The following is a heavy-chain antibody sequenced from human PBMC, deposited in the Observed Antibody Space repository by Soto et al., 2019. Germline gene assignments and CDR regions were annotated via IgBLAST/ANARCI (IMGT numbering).Heavy chain of an antibody. V-gene: IGHV4-39*01. Sequence: PSETLSLTCTVSGDSISSTSYLWGWIRQPPGKGLEFIGSTFSSGSTYYNPSLRSRVSVSVDTSKNQFSLRLSSVTAADTAVYYCARHGRLHAANYYFDSWGQGTLVTVSS. CDR2: TFSSGST. J-gene: IGHJ4*02. D-gene: IGHD4-4*01. CDR1: GDSISSTSYL. CDR3: ARHGRLHAANYYFDS.